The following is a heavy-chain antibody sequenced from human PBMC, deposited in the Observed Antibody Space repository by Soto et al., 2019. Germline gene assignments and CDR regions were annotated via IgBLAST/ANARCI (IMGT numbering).Heavy chain of an antibody. D-gene: IGHD3-3*01. CDR2: ISYSGSNT. Sequence: EVQLLASGGGLVQPEGSLRLSCAASGFTFSSHAMSWVHQAPGKGLEWVSAISYSGSNTYYTDSVKGRFTISRDNSKNTLYLQMNSLRVEDTAIYYCAKRFTLFGEVKLSPDFDYWGQGTLVTVSS. CDR3: AKRFTLFGEVKLSPDFDY. J-gene: IGHJ4*02. CDR1: GFTFSSHA. V-gene: IGHV3-23*01.